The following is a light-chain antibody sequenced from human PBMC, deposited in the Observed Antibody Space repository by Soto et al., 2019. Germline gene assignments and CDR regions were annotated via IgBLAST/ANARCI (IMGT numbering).Light chain of an antibody. Sequence: EIVLTQSPATLSFSPGERATLSCRASQSVSSNLAWYQQKPGQAPRLLIYGASNRATGITARFSGSGSGTDFTLTISSLEPEDFAVYYCQQRRNWPLTFGGGTKVEIK. CDR2: GAS. J-gene: IGKJ4*01. V-gene: IGKV3-11*01. CDR3: QQRRNWPLT. CDR1: QSVSSN.